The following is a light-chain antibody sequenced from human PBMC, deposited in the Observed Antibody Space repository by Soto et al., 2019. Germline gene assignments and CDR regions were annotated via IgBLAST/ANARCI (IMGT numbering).Light chain of an antibody. CDR2: AAS. CDR1: QGISSY. CDR3: QQYYSYPLT. V-gene: IGKV1-8*01. Sequence: IQMTQSPSSLSASTGDRVTITCLASQGISSYLAWYQQKPGKAPKLLIYAASTLQSGVPSRFSGSGSGTDFTLTISCLQSEDFATYYCQQYYSYPLTFGQGTRLEIK. J-gene: IGKJ5*01.